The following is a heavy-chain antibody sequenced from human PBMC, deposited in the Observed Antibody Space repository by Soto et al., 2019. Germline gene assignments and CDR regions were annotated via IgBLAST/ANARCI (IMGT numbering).Heavy chain of an antibody. CDR1: GGSISSGGYS. CDR2: IYYIGST. J-gene: IGHJ5*02. Sequence: PSETLSLTCTVSGGSISSGGYSWSWLRRPPGKALEWIGYIYYIGSTYHNPSLKSRVALSVDRSKNQFSLKLSSVTAADTAVYYCARDLGYSSSWNNWFDPWGQGIPVTVSS. V-gene: IGHV4-30-2*01. D-gene: IGHD6-13*01. CDR3: ARDLGYSSSWNNWFDP.